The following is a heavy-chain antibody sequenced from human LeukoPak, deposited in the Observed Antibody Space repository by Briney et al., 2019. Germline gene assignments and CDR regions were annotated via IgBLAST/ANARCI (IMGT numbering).Heavy chain of an antibody. CDR2: INSSGGST. CDR1: GYTFTNYF. CDR3: ARDLKSSASLED. V-gene: IGHV1-46*01. D-gene: IGHD3-22*01. J-gene: IGHJ4*02. Sequence: GASVKVSCKASGYTFTNYFLHWVRQAPGQGLEWMGIINSSGGSTSYAQKFQGRVTMTRDTSTSTVYMELSSLRSEDTAMYYCARDLKSSASLEDWGQGALVTVSS.